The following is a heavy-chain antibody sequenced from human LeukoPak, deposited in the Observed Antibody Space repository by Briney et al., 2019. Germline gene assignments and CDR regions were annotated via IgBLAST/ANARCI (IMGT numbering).Heavy chain of an antibody. CDR2: ISYDGSNK. J-gene: IGHJ4*02. V-gene: IGHV3-30-3*01. CDR3: ARPNYGPVGYFDY. D-gene: IGHD3-10*01. CDR1: GFTVSSNY. Sequence: PGGSLRLSCAASGFTVSSNYMSWVRQAPGKGLEWVAVISYDGSNKYYADSVKGRFTISGDNSKNTLYLQMNSLRAEDTAVYYCARPNYGPVGYFDYWGQGTLVTVSS.